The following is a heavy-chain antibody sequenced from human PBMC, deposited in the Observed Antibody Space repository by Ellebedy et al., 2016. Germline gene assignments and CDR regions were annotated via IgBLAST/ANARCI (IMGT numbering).Heavy chain of an antibody. J-gene: IGHJ4*02. V-gene: IGHV3-21*06. Sequence: GESLKISXAASGFTFSGYSMNWVRQAPGKGLEWVATIVNSGRETYYADPLKGRFTISRDNAMNSLYLQMDSLTVEDTAVYYCTRDGSEWSRDYWGQGTLVTVSS. D-gene: IGHD3-3*01. CDR3: TRDGSEWSRDY. CDR1: GFTFSGYS. CDR2: IVNSGRET.